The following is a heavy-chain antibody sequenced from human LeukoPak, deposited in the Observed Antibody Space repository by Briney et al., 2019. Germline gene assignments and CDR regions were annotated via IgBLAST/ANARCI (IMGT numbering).Heavy chain of an antibody. V-gene: IGHV3-30*04. Sequence: GGSLRLSCTASGFTFTNYAINWVRQGPGKGLEWVALVSHDATKTFYADSVKGRFTISRDNSKNTVYLQMDGLRVDDTAVYYCARDSHATGWGHFDYWGLGTLVTVSS. CDR2: VSHDATKT. CDR3: ARDSHATGWGHFDY. CDR1: GFTFTNYA. D-gene: IGHD6-19*01. J-gene: IGHJ4*02.